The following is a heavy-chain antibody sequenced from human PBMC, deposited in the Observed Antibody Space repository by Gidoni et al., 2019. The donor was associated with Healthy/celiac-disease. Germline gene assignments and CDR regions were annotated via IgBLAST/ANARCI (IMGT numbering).Heavy chain of an antibody. J-gene: IGHJ3*02. CDR3: ARVGYTYGMSYYGAFDI. Sequence: QVQLVQSGVEVKKPGASVKVSCKASGYTFTSYAMHWVRQAPGQRLEWMGWINAGNGNTKYSQKFQGRVTITRDTSASTAYMELSSLRSEDTAVYYCARVGYTYGMSYYGAFDIWGQGTMVTVSS. V-gene: IGHV1-3*01. D-gene: IGHD1-26*01. CDR1: GYTFTSYA. CDR2: INAGNGNT.